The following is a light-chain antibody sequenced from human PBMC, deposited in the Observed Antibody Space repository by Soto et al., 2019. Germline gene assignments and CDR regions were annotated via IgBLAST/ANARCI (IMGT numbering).Light chain of an antibody. Sequence: EIVLTQSPGTLSLSPGQRATLSCRASQNVNNYLAWYQHKPGQAPRLLIYGASSRATGIPDRFSGSGSGTDFTLTISRLEPEDFAVYYCQQYGSSPPTFGQGTKVDIK. CDR1: QNVNNY. J-gene: IGKJ1*01. CDR2: GAS. V-gene: IGKV3-20*01. CDR3: QQYGSSPPT.